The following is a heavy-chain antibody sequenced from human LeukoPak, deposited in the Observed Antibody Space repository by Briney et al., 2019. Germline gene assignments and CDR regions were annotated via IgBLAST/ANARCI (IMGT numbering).Heavy chain of an antibody. CDR3: TRERGQGRYDY. Sequence: ASVKVSCKASGYTFTSYAIHWVRQAPGQRLEWMGWISVGNGNTKYSQKLQGRVTITRDTSASTAYMELSSLRSEDTAVYYCTRERGQGRYDYWGQGTLVTVSS. V-gene: IGHV1-3*01. CDR1: GYTFTSYA. J-gene: IGHJ4*02. CDR2: ISVGNGNT.